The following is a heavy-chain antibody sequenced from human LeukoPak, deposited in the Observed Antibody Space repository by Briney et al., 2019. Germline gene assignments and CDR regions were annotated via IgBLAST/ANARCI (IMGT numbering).Heavy chain of an antibody. D-gene: IGHD2-21*01. Sequence: PGGSLRLSCAASGFTFSSYSMNWVRQAPGKGLEWVSYISSSSSTIYYADSVKGRFTISRDNAKNSLYLQMNSLRAEDTAVYFCATSLFLNTEAPGYWGQGTLVTVSS. CDR2: ISSSSSTI. V-gene: IGHV3-48*01. CDR3: ATSLFLNTEAPGY. J-gene: IGHJ4*02. CDR1: GFTFSSYS.